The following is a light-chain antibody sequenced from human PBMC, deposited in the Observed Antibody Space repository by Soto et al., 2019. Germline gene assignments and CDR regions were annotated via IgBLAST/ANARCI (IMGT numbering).Light chain of an antibody. V-gene: IGKV1-5*03. J-gene: IGKJ1*01. CDR2: KAS. Sequence: DIQMTQSPSPLSGSVVDIVTITCRASQTISSWLAWYQQKPGKAPKLLIYKASTLKSGVPSRFSGSGSGTDFTLTISRLEPEDFAVYYCQQYVNSPWTFGQGTTVDIK. CDR3: QQYVNSPWT. CDR1: QTISSW.